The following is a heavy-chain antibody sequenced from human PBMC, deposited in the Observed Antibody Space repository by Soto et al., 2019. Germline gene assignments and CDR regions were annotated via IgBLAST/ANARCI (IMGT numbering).Heavy chain of an antibody. CDR2: IKSKTDGGTT. J-gene: IGHJ5*01. Sequence: PGGSLRLSCAASGFTFSNAWMNWVRQAPGKGLEWVGRIKSKTDGGTTDYAAPVKGRFAISRDDSKNTVYLQMNSLKTEDTAVYYCTTDSFNATVIAGIYSRGLGTVLTVSA. V-gene: IGHV3-15*07. CDR1: GFTFSNAW. D-gene: IGHD3-22*01. CDR3: TTDSFNATVIAGIYS.